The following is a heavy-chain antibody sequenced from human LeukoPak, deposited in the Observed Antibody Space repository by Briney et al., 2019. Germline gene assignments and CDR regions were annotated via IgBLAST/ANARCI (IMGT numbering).Heavy chain of an antibody. D-gene: IGHD6-6*01. J-gene: IGHJ4*02. CDR3: VVSGGGEHIAATQDYFDY. V-gene: IGHV1-18*01. CDR1: GYTFIGYS. Sequence: GASVKVSCKASGYTFIGYSISWVRQAPGHGLEWMGWITPYNGNTNYVQNFQGRVTMTTDTSTSTAYMELRSLRSEDTAVYYCVVSGGGEHIAATQDYFDYWGQGTLVTVSS. CDR2: ITPYNGNT.